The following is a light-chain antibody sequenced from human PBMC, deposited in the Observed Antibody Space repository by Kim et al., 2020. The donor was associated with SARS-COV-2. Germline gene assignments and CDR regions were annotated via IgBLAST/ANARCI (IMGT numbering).Light chain of an antibody. CDR3: SSFTGSNNPVV. CDR1: TSDVGGYDY. J-gene: IGLJ2*01. V-gene: IGLV2-8*01. Sequence: QSVTLTCTGTTSDVGGYDYTSWYQQHPDQAPHFRIYEVNKRPSVVPDRFSGSKAGNKASLTVSVLQAEHETDYYCSSFTGSNNPVVFGGGTQLTV. CDR2: EVN.